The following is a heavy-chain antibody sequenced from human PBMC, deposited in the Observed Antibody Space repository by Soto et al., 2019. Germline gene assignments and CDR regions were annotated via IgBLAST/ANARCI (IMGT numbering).Heavy chain of an antibody. V-gene: IGHV1-18*04. CDR3: MRDLNYGSDDY. CDR1: GYTFTTYG. J-gene: IGHJ4*02. D-gene: IGHD3-16*01. Sequence: ASVKVSCKTSGYTFTTYGVSWVRQAPGQGLEWMGWISAYNGNTNYAQRFQGRVTLTRDTSTSTAYMELRALTPEDTALYFCMRDLNYGSDDYWGQGTPVTVSS. CDR2: ISAYNGNT.